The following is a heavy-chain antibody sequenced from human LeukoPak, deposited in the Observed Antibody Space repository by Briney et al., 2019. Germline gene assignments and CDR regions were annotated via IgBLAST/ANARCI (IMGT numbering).Heavy chain of an antibody. Sequence: KPSETLSLTCAVYGGSFGGYYWSWIRQPPGKGLEWIGEINHSGSTNYNPSLKSRVTISVDTSKNQFSLKLSSVTAADTAVYYCARSVEVATIRPLGYWGQGTLVTVSS. V-gene: IGHV4-34*01. D-gene: IGHD5-24*01. CDR2: INHSGST. CDR1: GGSFGGYY. J-gene: IGHJ4*02. CDR3: ARSVEVATIRPLGY.